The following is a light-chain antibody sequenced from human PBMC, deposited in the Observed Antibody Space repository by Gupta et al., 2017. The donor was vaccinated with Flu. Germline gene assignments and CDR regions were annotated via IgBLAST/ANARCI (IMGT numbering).Light chain of an antibody. CDR1: SCDVGNYNY. J-gene: IGLJ3*02. V-gene: IGLV2-11*01. CDR3: SSDASIDIWV. Sequence: TISWTGTSCDVGNYNYVCCDQQHPGKTHRLMFYDVSKRTAGVPGRFSGSKSGNTASLTIFGRKGEEDADYYRSSDASIDIWVFGGGTKLTVL. CDR2: DVS.